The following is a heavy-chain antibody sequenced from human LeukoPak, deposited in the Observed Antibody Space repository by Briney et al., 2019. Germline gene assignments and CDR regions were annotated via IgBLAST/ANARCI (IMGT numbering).Heavy chain of an antibody. CDR3: ARSRLHFVGATELYAFDI. V-gene: IGHV1-18*01. D-gene: IGHD1-26*01. Sequence: ASVKVSCKASGYTFTSYGISWVRQAPGQGLEWMGWISAYNGNTNYAQKLQGRVTMTTDTSTSTAYMELRSLRSDDTAVYYCARSRLHFVGATELYAFDIWGQGTMVTVSS. J-gene: IGHJ3*02. CDR1: GYTFTSYG. CDR2: ISAYNGNT.